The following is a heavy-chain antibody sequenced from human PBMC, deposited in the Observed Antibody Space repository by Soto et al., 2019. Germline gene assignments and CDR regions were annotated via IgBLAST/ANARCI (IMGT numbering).Heavy chain of an antibody. CDR2: ISYSGST. CDR3: ARGTRDKKYYYYFYGMDV. J-gene: IGHJ6*02. V-gene: IGHV4-59*01. CDR1: GGSISTYY. Sequence: SETLSLTCTVSGGSISTYYWTWIRQPPGKGLEWIGYISYSGSTNYNPSLKSRLTISLNTSKKHFSLKLSSVTAADTAVYYCARGTRDKKYYYYFYGMDVWGQGTTVTVSS.